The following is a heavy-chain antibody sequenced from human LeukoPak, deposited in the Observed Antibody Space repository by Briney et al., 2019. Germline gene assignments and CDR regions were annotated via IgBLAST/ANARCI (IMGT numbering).Heavy chain of an antibody. CDR1: GYIFTNYW. CDR3: ARHYGAAGDFDY. V-gene: IGHV5-10-1*01. D-gene: IGHD6-13*01. J-gene: IGHJ4*02. Sequence: GESLTLSCKGSGYIFTNYWIGWVRQMPGKGLEWMGRIDPSDSYTNYSPSFEGHVTISADKSISTAYLQWSSLKASDIATYYCARHYGAAGDFDYWGQGTLVTSSS. CDR2: IDPSDSYT.